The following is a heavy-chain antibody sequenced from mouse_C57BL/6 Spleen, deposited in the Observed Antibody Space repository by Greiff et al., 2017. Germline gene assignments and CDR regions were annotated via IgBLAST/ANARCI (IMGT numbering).Heavy chain of an antibody. CDR2: INPGSGGT. J-gene: IGHJ4*01. D-gene: IGHD6-1*01. CDR3: ARVGLDWAMDY. CDR1: GYSFTNYL. V-gene: IGHV1-54*01. Sequence: QVQLQQSGAELVRPGPSVKVSCKASGYSFTNYLIEWVKQRPGQGLEWIGVINPGSGGTNYNEKFKGKATLTADKSSSTAYMQLSSLTSEDSAVYFCARVGLDWAMDYWGQGTSVTVSS.